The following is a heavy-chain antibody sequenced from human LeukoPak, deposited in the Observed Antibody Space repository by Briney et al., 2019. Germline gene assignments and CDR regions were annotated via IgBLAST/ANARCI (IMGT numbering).Heavy chain of an antibody. CDR2: INSDGSST. CDR1: GFTFSSYW. D-gene: IGHD3-22*01. J-gene: IGHJ4*02. Sequence: PGGSLRLSCAASGFTFSSYWMHWVRQAPGKGLVWVSRINSDGSSTSYADSVKGRFTISRDNAKNTLYLQMNSLRAEDTAVYYCARISPRYYYDSSGYVFDYWGQGTLVTFSS. V-gene: IGHV3-74*01. CDR3: ARISPRYYYDSSGYVFDY.